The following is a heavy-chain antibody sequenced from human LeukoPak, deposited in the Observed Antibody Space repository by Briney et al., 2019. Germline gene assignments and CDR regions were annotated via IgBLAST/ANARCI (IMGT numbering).Heavy chain of an antibody. D-gene: IGHD1-1*01. CDR1: RYTLTELS. V-gene: IGHV1-24*01. CDR3: ATDLGTSLRPKY. Sequence: ASVKVSRKVSRYTLTELSMHWVRQAPGKGLEWMGGFDPEDGETIYAQKFQGRVTMTEDTSTETAYMELSSLRSEDTAVYYCATDLGTSLRPKYWGQGTVVTVSS. CDR2: FDPEDGET. J-gene: IGHJ4*02.